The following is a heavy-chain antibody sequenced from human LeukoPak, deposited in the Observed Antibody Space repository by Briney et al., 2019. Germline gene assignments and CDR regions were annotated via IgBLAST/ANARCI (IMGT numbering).Heavy chain of an antibody. Sequence: GGSLRLSCAASGFTFSSYSMNWVRQAPGKGLEWVSSISSSSSYIYYADSVKGRFTISRDNAKNSLYLQMNSLRAEDTAVYYCARDAPTTVTTYPDYWGQGTLVTVSS. V-gene: IGHV3-21*01. CDR2: ISSSSSYI. D-gene: IGHD4-17*01. CDR1: GFTFSSYS. J-gene: IGHJ4*02. CDR3: ARDAPTTVTTYPDY.